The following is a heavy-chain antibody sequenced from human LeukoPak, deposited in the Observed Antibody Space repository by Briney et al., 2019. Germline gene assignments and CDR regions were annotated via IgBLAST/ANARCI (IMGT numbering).Heavy chain of an antibody. CDR3: ARDQYDSVWGSYRPYFDY. J-gene: IGHJ4*02. D-gene: IGHD3-16*02. V-gene: IGHV1-18*04. CDR1: GYTFTSYG. Sequence: GASVKVSCKASGYTFTSYGISWVRQAPGQGLEWMGSISPYTGNTKYAERLQDRVIMTTDTSTRTAYMELRSLRSDDTAVFYCARDQYDSVWGSYRPYFDYWGQGTLDTVSS. CDR2: ISPYTGNT.